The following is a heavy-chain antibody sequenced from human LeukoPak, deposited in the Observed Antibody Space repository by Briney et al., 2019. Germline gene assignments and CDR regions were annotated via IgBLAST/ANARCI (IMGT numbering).Heavy chain of an antibody. V-gene: IGHV3-9*01. D-gene: IGHD1-26*01. CDR1: GFTFDDYA. CDR2: ISWNSGSI. J-gene: IGHJ3*02. CDR3: AKDMQGGVGATARKGAFDI. Sequence: PGGSLRLSCAASGFTFDDYAMHWVRQAPGKGLEWVSGISWNSGSIGYGDSVKGRFTISRDNAKNSLYLQMNSLRAEDTALYYCAKDMQGGVGATARKGAFDIWGQGTMVTVSS.